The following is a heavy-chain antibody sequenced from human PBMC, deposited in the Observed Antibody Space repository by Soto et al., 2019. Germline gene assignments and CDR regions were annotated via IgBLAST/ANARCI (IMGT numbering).Heavy chain of an antibody. CDR2: INHSGRT. CDR3: ARGSDGP. Sequence: SETLSLTCAVYGGSFSGYYWNWIRQPPGKGLEWIGEINHSGRTYYNPSLKSRVTISLDTSKNQFSLKLTSVTAADTAVYYCARGSDGPWGQGTLVNV. J-gene: IGHJ4*02. CDR1: GGSFSGYY. V-gene: IGHV4-34*01.